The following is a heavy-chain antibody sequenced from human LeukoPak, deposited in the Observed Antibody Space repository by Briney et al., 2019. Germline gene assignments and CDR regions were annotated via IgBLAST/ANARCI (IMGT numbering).Heavy chain of an antibody. CDR3: ARYCTFRTCSGTKFDS. D-gene: IGHD1-1*01. CDR1: GMTFSSHW. CDR2: IKSDGSAK. V-gene: IGHV3-7*01. Sequence: GGSLRLSCAASGMTFSSHWMSWVRQAPGKGLEWVANIKSDGSAKYYLDAVKGRFTISRDKAKHSLYLQMNSLRAEDSAVYYCARYCTFRTCSGTKFDSWGQGTLVTVSS. J-gene: IGHJ4*02.